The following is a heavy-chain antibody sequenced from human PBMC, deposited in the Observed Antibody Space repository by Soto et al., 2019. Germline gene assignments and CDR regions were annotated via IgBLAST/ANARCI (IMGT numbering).Heavy chain of an antibody. D-gene: IGHD3-16*02. V-gene: IGHV1-3*01. Sequence: QVPLVQSGAEVKKPGASVKVSCKASGYTFTSYAMHWVRQAPGQRLEWMGWINAGNGNTKYSQKFQGRVTITRDTSASTAYMELSSLRSEDTAVYYCARALFLITFGGVIVIPNNAFDIWGQGTMVTVSS. CDR1: GYTFTSYA. J-gene: IGHJ3*02. CDR3: ARALFLITFGGVIVIPNNAFDI. CDR2: INAGNGNT.